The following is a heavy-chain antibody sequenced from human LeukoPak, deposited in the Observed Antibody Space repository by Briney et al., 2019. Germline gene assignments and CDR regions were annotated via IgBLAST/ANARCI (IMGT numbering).Heavy chain of an antibody. CDR1: GGSISSYY. D-gene: IGHD3-10*01. Sequence: SETLSLTCTVSGGSISSYYWSWIRQPAGKGLEWIGHIYTSGSTNYNPSLKSRVTMSVDTSKNQFSLKLSSVTAADTAVYYCARDPHLGRYYYGSGSYRAIDYWGQGTLVTVSS. CDR3: ARDPHLGRYYYGSGSYRAIDY. CDR2: IYTSGST. J-gene: IGHJ4*02. V-gene: IGHV4-4*07.